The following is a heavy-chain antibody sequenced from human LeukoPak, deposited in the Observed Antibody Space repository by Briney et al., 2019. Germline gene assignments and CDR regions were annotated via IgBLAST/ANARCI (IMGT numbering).Heavy chain of an antibody. V-gene: IGHV1-69*13. CDR1: GGTFTSYA. D-gene: IGHD1-7*01. Sequence: SVTASRKPSGGTFTSYAISWVRHAPGQRIDSMGAIIPTSGTANDAQNFQGRVTITADESTTTAYIELSSLRSQHTAVYYCSITGTKGSLDYWGQGTPVTVSS. CDR3: SITGTKGSLDY. J-gene: IGHJ4*02. CDR2: IIPTSGTA.